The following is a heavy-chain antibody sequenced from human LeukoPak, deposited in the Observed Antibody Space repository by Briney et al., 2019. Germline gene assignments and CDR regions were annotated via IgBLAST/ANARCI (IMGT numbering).Heavy chain of an antibody. V-gene: IGHV1-2*02. J-gene: IGHJ4*02. CDR1: GYTFTGYY. CDR3: ARADSSSWRCDY. D-gene: IGHD6-13*01. Sequence: ASVKVSCKASGYTFTGYYMHWVRQAPGQGLEWMGWINPNSGGTNYAQKFQGRVTMTRDTSIGTAYMELSRLRSDDTAVYYCARADSSSWRCDYWGQGTLVTVSS. CDR2: INPNSGGT.